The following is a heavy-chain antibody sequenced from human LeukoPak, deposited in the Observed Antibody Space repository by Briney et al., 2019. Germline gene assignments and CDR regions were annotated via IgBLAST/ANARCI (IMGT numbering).Heavy chain of an antibody. CDR2: ISRSSSTI. Sequence: PGGSLRLSCAASGFTFSSSGMNWVRQAPGKGLEWVSYISRSSSTIYFADSVKGRFTISRDNAKNSLYLQMNSLRAEDTAVYYCARDGSGSYIDYWGQGTLVTVSS. J-gene: IGHJ4*02. CDR1: GFTFSSSG. V-gene: IGHV3-48*01. D-gene: IGHD3-10*01. CDR3: ARDGSGSYIDY.